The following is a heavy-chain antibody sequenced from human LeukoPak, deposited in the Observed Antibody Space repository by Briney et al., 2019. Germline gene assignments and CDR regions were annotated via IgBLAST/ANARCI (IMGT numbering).Heavy chain of an antibody. Sequence: PSETLSLTCAVYGGSFSGYYWSWIRQPPGKGLEWIGEINHSGSTNYNPSLKSRVTISVDTSKNQFSLKLSSVTAADTAVYYCARDQFLRGYDSSGYYFHYYGMDVWGQGTTVTVSS. D-gene: IGHD3-22*01. CDR2: INHSGST. V-gene: IGHV4-34*01. CDR1: GGSFSGYY. CDR3: ARDQFLRGYDSSGYYFHYYGMDV. J-gene: IGHJ6*02.